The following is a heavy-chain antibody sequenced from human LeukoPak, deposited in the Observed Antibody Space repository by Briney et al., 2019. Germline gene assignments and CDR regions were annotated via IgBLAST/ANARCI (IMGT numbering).Heavy chain of an antibody. Sequence: PGGSLRLSCAASGFPFSNSAMSWVRQAPGKGLEWVSGISKGGGSTYYADSENGRFTISRDNSKNTLYLQMNSLRADDTAVYYCVTGRSSSWFDYWRQGTLVTVSS. CDR1: GFPFSNSA. D-gene: IGHD6-13*01. V-gene: IGHV3-23*01. CDR3: VTGRSSSWFDY. J-gene: IGHJ4*02. CDR2: ISKGGGST.